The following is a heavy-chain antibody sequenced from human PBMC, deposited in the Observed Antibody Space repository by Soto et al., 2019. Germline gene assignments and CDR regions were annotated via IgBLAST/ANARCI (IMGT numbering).Heavy chain of an antibody. D-gene: IGHD5-12*01. V-gene: IGHV4-59*01. CDR1: GGSISSYY. Sequence: SETLSLTCTVSGGSISSYYWSWIRQPPGKGLEWIGYIYYSGSTNYNPSLKSRVTISVDTSKNQFSLKLSSVTAADTAVYYCARLRRDGYNFDYYGMDVWGQGTTVTVS. CDR2: IYYSGST. J-gene: IGHJ6*02. CDR3: ARLRRDGYNFDYYGMDV.